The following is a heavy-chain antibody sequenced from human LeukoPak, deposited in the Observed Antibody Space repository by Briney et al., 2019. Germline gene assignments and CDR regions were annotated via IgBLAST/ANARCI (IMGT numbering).Heavy chain of an antibody. J-gene: IGHJ3*02. Sequence: GGSLRLSCAASGFTFSSYSMNWVRQAPGKGLEWVSSISSSSSYIYYADSVKGRFTISRDNAKNSLYLQMNSLRAEDTAVYYCAREGDSSGQSDAFDIWGQGTMVTVSS. D-gene: IGHD3-22*01. V-gene: IGHV3-21*01. CDR3: AREGDSSGQSDAFDI. CDR1: GFTFSSYS. CDR2: ISSSSSYI.